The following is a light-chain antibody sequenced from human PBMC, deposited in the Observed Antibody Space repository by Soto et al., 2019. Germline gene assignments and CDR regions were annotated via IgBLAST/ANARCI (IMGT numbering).Light chain of an antibody. V-gene: IGLV7-43*01. CDR2: SIS. J-gene: IGLJ1*01. Sequence: QTVVTQEPSLTVSRGGTVTLTCASSTVAVTSDNYPNWFQLKPGQAPKSMIYSISNKHSWTPARFSGYLLGGKAALTLSGVQPEDEAEYYCLLYYGGVYVFGSGTKPTVL. CDR1: TVAVTSDNY. CDR3: LLYYGGVYV.